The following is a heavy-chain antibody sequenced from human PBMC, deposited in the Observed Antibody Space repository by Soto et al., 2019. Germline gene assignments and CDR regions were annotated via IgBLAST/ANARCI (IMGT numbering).Heavy chain of an antibody. CDR3: ARDQRSYYYDSSGYPYAFDI. D-gene: IGHD3-22*01. CDR2: ISAYNGNT. Sequence: GASVKVSCKASGYTFTSYGISWVRQAPGQGLEWMGWISAYNGNTNYAQKLQGRVTMTTDTSTSTAYMELRSLRSDDTAVYYCARDQRSYYYDSSGYPYAFDIWGQGTMVTVS. J-gene: IGHJ3*02. CDR1: GYTFTSYG. V-gene: IGHV1-18*04.